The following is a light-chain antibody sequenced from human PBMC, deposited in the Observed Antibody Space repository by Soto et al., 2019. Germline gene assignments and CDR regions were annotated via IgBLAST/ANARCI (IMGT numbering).Light chain of an antibody. CDR2: AAS. J-gene: IGKJ5*01. CDR1: QGISSY. V-gene: IGKV1-8*01. Sequence: AIRMTQSPSSFSASTGDRVTITCRASQGISSYLAWYQQKPGKAPKLLIYAASTLQSGVPSRFSGSGSGTEFTLTISCLQSEDFATDYCQQYYSYPSITFGQGTRLEIK. CDR3: QQYYSYPSIT.